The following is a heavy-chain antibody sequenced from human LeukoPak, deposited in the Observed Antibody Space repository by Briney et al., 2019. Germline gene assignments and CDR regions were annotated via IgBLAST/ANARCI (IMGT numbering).Heavy chain of an antibody. V-gene: IGHV3-64D*06. CDR1: GFTFSSFA. D-gene: IGHD1-14*01. Sequence: GGSLRLSCSASGFTFSSFALHWVRQAPGKGLESVSGISTNGGYTYHADSVKGRFTISRDNSKHTLFLQMSSLRAEDTAVYFCIKGGSRTRDFDAFDIWGQGTMVTVSS. CDR3: IKGGSRTRDFDAFDI. CDR2: ISTNGGYT. J-gene: IGHJ3*02.